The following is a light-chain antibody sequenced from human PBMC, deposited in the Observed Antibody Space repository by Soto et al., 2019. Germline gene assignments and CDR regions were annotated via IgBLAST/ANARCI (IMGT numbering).Light chain of an antibody. CDR2: GAS. V-gene: IGKV3-15*01. CDR3: HHYNNWPRT. Sequence: EIVITQSPTVLSVAPGERATLSCRASQSVSSNLAWYQQKPGQAPRFLIYGASTRATGIPARFSGSGSGTEFTLTISSLQSEDFAVYYCHHYNNWPRTFGQGTKVDIK. J-gene: IGKJ1*01. CDR1: QSVSSN.